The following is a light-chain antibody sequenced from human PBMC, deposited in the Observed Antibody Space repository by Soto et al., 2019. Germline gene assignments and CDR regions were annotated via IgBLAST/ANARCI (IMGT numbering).Light chain of an antibody. CDR3: ATWDDSLNGWV. V-gene: IGLV1-44*01. CDR2: SNS. J-gene: IGLJ3*02. Sequence: QSVLTQPPSASGTPGQRVTISCSGSSSNIGSNPVNWYQQLPGTAPKLLIYSNSQRPSGVPDRFSGSKSGTSASLAISGLQSDDEADYYCATWDDSLNGWVFGGGTKVTVL. CDR1: SSNIGSNP.